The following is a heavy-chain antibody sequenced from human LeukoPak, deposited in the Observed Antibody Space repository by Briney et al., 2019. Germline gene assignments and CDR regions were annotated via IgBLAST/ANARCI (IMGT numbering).Heavy chain of an antibody. D-gene: IGHD6-19*01. Sequence: PGGSLRLSCAAAGFTLSNYWMHWVRQAPGKGLVWVSRISSDGSSTTYADSVKGRFTTSRENAKNTLFLQVNSLRADDTAVYYCAREFSSGWTHFDYWGQGTLVTVSS. J-gene: IGHJ4*02. CDR1: GFTLSNYW. V-gene: IGHV3-74*01. CDR3: AREFSSGWTHFDY. CDR2: ISSDGSST.